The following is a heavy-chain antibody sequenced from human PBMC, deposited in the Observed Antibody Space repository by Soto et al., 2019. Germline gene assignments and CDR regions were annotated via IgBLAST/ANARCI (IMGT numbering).Heavy chain of an antibody. CDR2: IVPILGPA. J-gene: IGHJ4*02. CDR3: ARAAKRYCDS. V-gene: IGHV1-69*06. Sequence: QVQLVQSGAEVKKPGSSVNVSCKASGGTFNTFAISWVRQAPGQGLEYLGGIVPILGPAFYAQRFQGRVTSTADKPTNTAYLELTSLSSEDTAVYDCARAAKRYCDSWGQGTQVTVSS. CDR1: GGTFNTFA.